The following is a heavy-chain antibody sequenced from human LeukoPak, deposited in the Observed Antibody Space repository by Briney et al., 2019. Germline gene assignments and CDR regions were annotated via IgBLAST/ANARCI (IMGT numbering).Heavy chain of an antibody. J-gene: IGHJ4*02. Sequence: GGSLRLSCAASGFTFSSYAMSWVRQAPGKGLEWVSAISGSGGNTYYADSVNGRFTISRDNSKNTLYLKMNSQRAEDTAVYYCANRRADSSGFDHWGQGTLVTVSS. V-gene: IGHV3-23*01. CDR2: ISGSGGNT. D-gene: IGHD3-22*01. CDR3: ANRRADSSGFDH. CDR1: GFTFSSYA.